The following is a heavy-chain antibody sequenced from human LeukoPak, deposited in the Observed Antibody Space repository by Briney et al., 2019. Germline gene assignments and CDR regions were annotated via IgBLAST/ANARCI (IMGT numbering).Heavy chain of an antibody. Sequence: SETLSLTCAVYGGSFSGYYWSWIRQPPGKGLEWIGEINHSGSTNYNPSLKSRVTIPVDTSKNQFSLKLSSVTAADTAVYYCAGYCSGDWFDPWGQGTLVTVSS. CDR2: INHSGST. CDR1: GGSFSGYY. V-gene: IGHV4-34*01. J-gene: IGHJ5*02. CDR3: AGYCSGDWFDP. D-gene: IGHD2-15*01.